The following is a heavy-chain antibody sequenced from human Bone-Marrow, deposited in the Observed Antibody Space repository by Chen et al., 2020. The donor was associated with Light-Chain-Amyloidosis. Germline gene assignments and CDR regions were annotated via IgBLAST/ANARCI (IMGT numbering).Heavy chain of an antibody. Sequence: EVPLLESGGGLIQRGGSLRLSCAASGFTFNTYALGWVRQAPGKGLEWVSGISSGGGSTYYADSVNGRFTISRDNSRNTLYLQMNGLRVEDTAVYYCAKVWYASGTYFENWGQGTLVTVSS. CDR1: GFTFNTYA. J-gene: IGHJ4*02. CDR3: AKVWYASGTYFEN. CDR2: ISSGGGST. D-gene: IGHD1-26*01. V-gene: IGHV3-23*01.